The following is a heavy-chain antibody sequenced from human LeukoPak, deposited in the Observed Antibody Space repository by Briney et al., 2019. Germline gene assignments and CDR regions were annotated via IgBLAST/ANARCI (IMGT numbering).Heavy chain of an antibody. V-gene: IGHV1-24*01. CDR1: GYTLTELS. D-gene: IGHD3-22*01. J-gene: IGHJ4*02. CDR3: ARAPHIYYDSSGYYDY. CDR2: FDPEDGET. Sequence: ASVKVSCKVSGYTLTELSMHWVRQAPGKGLEWMGGFDPEDGETIYAQKFQGRVTMTEDTSTDTAYMELSSLRSEDTAVYYCARAPHIYYDSSGYYDYWGQGTLVTVSS.